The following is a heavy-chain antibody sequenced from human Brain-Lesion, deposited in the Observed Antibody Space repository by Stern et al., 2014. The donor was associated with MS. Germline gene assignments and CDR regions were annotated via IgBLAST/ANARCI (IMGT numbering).Heavy chain of an antibody. V-gene: IGHV4-39*01. CDR2: IYYSGNT. CDR3: AGEEDIRYCSGGSCTGNWFDP. D-gene: IGHD2-15*01. J-gene: IGHJ5*02. Sequence: QLQLQESGPGLVKPSETLSLTCTVAGGSVSSTSYAWAWIRQPPGKGLEWIGTIYYSGNTYYSPSLKSRLTIYLDTSKNQSLLHWGSVTAADTAVYYCAGEEDIRYCSGGSCTGNWFDPWGQGTLVTVSS. CDR1: GGSVSSTSYA.